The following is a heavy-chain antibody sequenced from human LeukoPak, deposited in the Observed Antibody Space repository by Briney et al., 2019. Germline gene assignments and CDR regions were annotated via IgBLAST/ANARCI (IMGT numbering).Heavy chain of an antibody. V-gene: IGHV3-74*01. J-gene: IGHJ3*02. CDR2: INSDGSST. CDR3: ARWGYTDAFDI. Sequence: GGSLRLSCAASGFTFSSYWMHWVRQAPGKGLVWVSRINSDGSSTSYADSVKGRFTISGDNAKNTLYLQMNSLRAEDTAVYYCARWGYTDAFDIWGQGTMVTVSS. D-gene: IGHD5-18*01. CDR1: GFTFSSYW.